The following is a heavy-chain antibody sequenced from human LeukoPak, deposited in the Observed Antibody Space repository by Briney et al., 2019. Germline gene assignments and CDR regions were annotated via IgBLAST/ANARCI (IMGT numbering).Heavy chain of an antibody. CDR3: ARSYDILTGYYVFDY. D-gene: IGHD3-9*01. J-gene: IGHJ4*02. CDR2: ISSSSSYI. CDR1: GLTLSNDE. V-gene: IGHV3-21*01. Sequence: PGGSLRLSCTASGLTLSNDEVIWVRQAPGKGLEWVSSISSSSSYIYYADSVKGRFTISRDTAKKSLYLQMNSLRGEDTAVYYCARSYDILTGYYVFDYWGQGTLVTVSS.